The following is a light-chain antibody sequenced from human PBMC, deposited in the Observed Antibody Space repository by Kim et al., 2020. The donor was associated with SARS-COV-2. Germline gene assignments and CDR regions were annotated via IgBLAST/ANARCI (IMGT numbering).Light chain of an antibody. CDR1: SSDVGDYNY. Sequence: QSALTQPPSASGSPGQSVTISCTGASSDVGDYNYVSWYQQHPGKAPKLMIFDVSKRPSGVPDRFSGSKSGNTASLTVSGLQAEDEADCYCSSYAAISNFVFGTGTKVTVL. CDR3: SSYAAISNFV. CDR2: DVS. V-gene: IGLV2-8*01. J-gene: IGLJ1*01.